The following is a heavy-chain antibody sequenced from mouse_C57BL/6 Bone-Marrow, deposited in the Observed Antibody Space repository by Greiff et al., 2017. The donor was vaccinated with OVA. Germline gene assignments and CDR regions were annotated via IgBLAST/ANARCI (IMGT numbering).Heavy chain of an antibody. J-gene: IGHJ3*01. V-gene: IGHV1-69*01. Sequence: VQLQQPGAELVMPGASVKLSCKASGYTFTSYWMHWVKQRPGQGLEWIGEIDPSDSYTNYNQKFKGKSTLTVDKSSSTAYMQLSSLTSEDSAVYYCARFDGYRGFAYWGQGTLVTVSA. CDR3: ARFDGYRGFAY. CDR2: IDPSDSYT. CDR1: GYTFTSYW. D-gene: IGHD2-3*01.